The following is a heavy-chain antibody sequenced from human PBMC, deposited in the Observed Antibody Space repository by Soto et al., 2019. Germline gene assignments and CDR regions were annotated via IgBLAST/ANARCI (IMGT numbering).Heavy chain of an antibody. D-gene: IGHD3-10*01. CDR3: AKTPYFYGFGRMDV. CDR1: GFTFNDYA. V-gene: IGHV3-30*02. CDR2: IWSDGKKE. Sequence: GGSLRLSCAASGFTFNDYAMYWVRQAPGKGLEWVAAIWSDGKKENYGQSAKGRFTISRDNSKNLLYLQVNIVRSEDTAVYYCAKTPYFYGFGRMDVWGQGTTFTVSS. J-gene: IGHJ6*02.